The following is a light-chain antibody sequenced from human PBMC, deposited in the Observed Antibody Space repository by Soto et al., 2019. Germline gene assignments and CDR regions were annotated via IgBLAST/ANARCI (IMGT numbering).Light chain of an antibody. Sequence: EIVMTQSPATLSVSPGERATLSCRARQSVSSNLAWYQQKPGQAPRLLIYDASTRAPGIPARFSGSVSGTEFTLTISSMQSEDFAVYYCQQYSAWWTFGQGTTVEIK. V-gene: IGKV3-15*01. CDR2: DAS. CDR1: QSVSSN. CDR3: QQYSAWWT. J-gene: IGKJ1*01.